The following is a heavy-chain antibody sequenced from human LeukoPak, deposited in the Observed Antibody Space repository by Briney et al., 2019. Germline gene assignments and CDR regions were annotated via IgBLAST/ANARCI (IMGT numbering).Heavy chain of an antibody. Sequence: PGGSLRLSCATSGFTFSSYSMNWVRQAPGKGLEWVSAISGSGGSTYYADSVKGRFTISRDNSKNTLYLQMNSLRAEDTAVYYCAKEGYDFWSGYYRLFDYWGQGTLVTVSS. J-gene: IGHJ4*02. CDR2: ISGSGGST. D-gene: IGHD3-3*01. CDR3: AKEGYDFWSGYYRLFDY. CDR1: GFTFSSYS. V-gene: IGHV3-23*01.